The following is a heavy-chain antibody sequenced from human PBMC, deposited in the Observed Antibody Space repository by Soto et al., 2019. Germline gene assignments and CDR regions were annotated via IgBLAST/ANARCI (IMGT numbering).Heavy chain of an antibody. CDR1: GGSISSGGYS. Sequence: PSETLSLTCAVSGGSISSGGYSWSWIRQPPGKGLEWIGYIYHSGSTYYNPSLKSRVTISVDTSKNQFSLKLSSVTAADTAVYYCARSDHYYYDSSGYWEYWGQGTLVTVSS. J-gene: IGHJ4*02. V-gene: IGHV4-30-2*01. CDR2: IYHSGST. D-gene: IGHD3-22*01. CDR3: ARSDHYYYDSSGYWEY.